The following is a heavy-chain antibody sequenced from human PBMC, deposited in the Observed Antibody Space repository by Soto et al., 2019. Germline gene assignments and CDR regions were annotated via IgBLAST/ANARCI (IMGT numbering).Heavy chain of an antibody. CDR1: GFTFSAYA. Sequence: EVQLLESGGGLVQPGGSLRLSCEASGFTFSAYAMSWVRQAPGKGLEWVSALTDNGGGTYYADSVKGRFTVARDNFKNTLYLQMNSLRAEHTAIYYCAKVVVPPSSGYYFDYWGQGALVTVSS. CDR2: LTDNGGGT. CDR3: AKVVVPPSSGYYFDY. J-gene: IGHJ4*02. V-gene: IGHV3-23*01. D-gene: IGHD3-22*01.